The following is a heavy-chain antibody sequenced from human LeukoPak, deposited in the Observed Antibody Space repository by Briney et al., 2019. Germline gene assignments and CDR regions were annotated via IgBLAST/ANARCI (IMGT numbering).Heavy chain of an antibody. CDR2: ISDSGGTT. D-gene: IGHD3-9*01. J-gene: IGHJ4*02. CDR1: GFTFSNLA. Sequence: GGSPRLSCVASGFTFSNLAMGWVRQAPGKGLEWVSVISDSGGTTYYADSVKGRFTISRDNSKNTLYLQMNSLRAEDTAVYYCARQTLNFDWLLYLDYWGQGTLVTVSS. CDR3: ARQTLNFDWLLYLDY. V-gene: IGHV3-23*01.